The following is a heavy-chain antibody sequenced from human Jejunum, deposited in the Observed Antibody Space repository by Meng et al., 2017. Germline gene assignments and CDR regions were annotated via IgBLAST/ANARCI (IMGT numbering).Heavy chain of an antibody. Sequence: QLQEWGPGLVKPSVTLWLTCAVSGRSISSVYWVTWVRQSPGKGLEWIGEIYHSGSTNYNPSLKSRVTISVDKSKNQFSLKLTSVTAADTAVYYCARGGYYSFDYWGQGTLVTVSS. CDR1: GRSISSVYW. J-gene: IGHJ4*02. CDR2: IYHSGST. D-gene: IGHD5-18*01. V-gene: IGHV4-4*02. CDR3: ARGGYYSFDY.